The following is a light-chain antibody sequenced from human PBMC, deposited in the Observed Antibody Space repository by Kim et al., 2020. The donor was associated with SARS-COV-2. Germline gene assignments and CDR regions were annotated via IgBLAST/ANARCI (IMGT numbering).Light chain of an antibody. CDR1: SRRSYY. J-gene: IGLJ1*01. Sequence: ALGQTVRITCQGDSRRSYYASWYQQKPGQAPVLVSYGKNNRPSGIPDRFSGSSSGNTASLTITGAQAEDEADYYCNSRDSSGNHLVFGTGTKVTVL. CDR3: NSRDSSGNHLV. CDR2: GKN. V-gene: IGLV3-19*01.